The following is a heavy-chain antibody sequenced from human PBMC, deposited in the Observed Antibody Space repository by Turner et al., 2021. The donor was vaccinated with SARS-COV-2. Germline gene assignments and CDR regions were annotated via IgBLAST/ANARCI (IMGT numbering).Heavy chain of an antibody. J-gene: IGHJ4*02. CDR2: ISYDGSNK. V-gene: IGHV3-30*04. CDR3: ARDQEGWKFDY. Sequence: QVHLVESGGGVVQPGRSLRLPCAASGFTFSSYAMHWVRQAPGKGLGWVAVISYDGSNKYYADSVKGRFTISRDNSKNTLYLQMNSLRAEDTAVYYCARDQEGWKFDYWGQGTLVTVSS. D-gene: IGHD1-1*01. CDR1: GFTFSSYA.